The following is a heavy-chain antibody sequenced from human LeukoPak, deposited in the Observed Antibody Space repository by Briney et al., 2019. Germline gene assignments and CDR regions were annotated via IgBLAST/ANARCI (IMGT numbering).Heavy chain of an antibody. CDR3: TSTVDGYTYFDY. V-gene: IGHV3-73*01. Sequence: GGSLRLSCAASGFTFSNAWMSWVRQASGKGLEWVGRIRTKADSYATAYAASVKGRFTISRDDSKNTAYLQMNSLKTEDAAVYYCTSTVDGYTYFDYWGQGTPVTVSS. J-gene: IGHJ4*02. CDR2: IRTKADSYAT. D-gene: IGHD5-24*01. CDR1: GFTFSNAW.